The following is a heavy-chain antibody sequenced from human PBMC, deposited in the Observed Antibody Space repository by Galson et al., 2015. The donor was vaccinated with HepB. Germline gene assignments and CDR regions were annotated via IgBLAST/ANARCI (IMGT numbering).Heavy chain of an antibody. J-gene: IGHJ2*01. D-gene: IGHD6-19*01. CDR3: ARVRGSGWSYASREDWYFDL. Sequence: SVKVSCKASGYTFTGYYMHWVRQAPGQGLEWMGWINPNSGGTNYAQKFQGRVTMTRDTSISTAYMELSRLRSDDTAVYYCARVRGSGWSYASREDWYFDLWGRGTLVTVSS. CDR2: INPNSGGT. V-gene: IGHV1-2*02. CDR1: GYTFTGYY.